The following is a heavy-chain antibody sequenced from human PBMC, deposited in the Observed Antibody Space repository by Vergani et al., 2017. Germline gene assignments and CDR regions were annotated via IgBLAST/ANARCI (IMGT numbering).Heavy chain of an antibody. CDR3: ARQSLYSGAWYEDY. Sequence: QVQLQESGPGLVTPSQTLSLTCTGSGGSISSDSYYWSWLRQPAGEGLEWIGRIYTSGDTYYNPSLKSRVTISVDTSKNQFSLKLSSVTAADTAVYYCARQSLYSGAWYEDYWGQGTLVTVSS. CDR1: GGSISSDSYY. CDR2: IYTSGDT. V-gene: IGHV4-61*02. D-gene: IGHD6-19*01. J-gene: IGHJ4*02.